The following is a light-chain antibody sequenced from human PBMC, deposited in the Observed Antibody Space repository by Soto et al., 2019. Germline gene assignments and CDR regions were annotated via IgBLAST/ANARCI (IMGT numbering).Light chain of an antibody. J-gene: IGKJ2*01. CDR1: QSVSSGY. V-gene: IGKV3-20*01. CDR3: QQYGSSPYT. Sequence: EIVLTQSPGTLSLSPGERATLSCRASQSVSSGYLAWYQQKPGQAPRLLIYGASSRATGIPDRFSGSGSGTDFTLTISRLEPKDFAVYYCQQYGSSPYTFGQGTKLEIK. CDR2: GAS.